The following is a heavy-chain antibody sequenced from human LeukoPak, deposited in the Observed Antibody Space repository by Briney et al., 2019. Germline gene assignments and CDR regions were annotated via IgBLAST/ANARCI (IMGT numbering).Heavy chain of an antibody. CDR2: IYTSGST. D-gene: IGHD1-26*01. J-gene: IGHJ6*03. Sequence: SQTLSLTCTVSGGSISSGSYYWSWIRQPAGKGLEWIGRIYTSGSTNYNPSLKSRVTISVDTSKNQFSLKLSSVTAADTAVYYCAREGWELQGGYYYYYYMDVWGKGTTVTISS. V-gene: IGHV4-61*02. CDR1: GGSISSGSYY. CDR3: AREGWELQGGYYYYYYMDV.